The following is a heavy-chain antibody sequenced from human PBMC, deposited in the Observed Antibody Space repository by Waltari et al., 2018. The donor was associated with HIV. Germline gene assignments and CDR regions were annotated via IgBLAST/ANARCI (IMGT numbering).Heavy chain of an antibody. CDR2: IVHSGGT. Sequence: QPLGTGLLMPSETLSLTCAVYDVGAFSAYDWTWLRQSPGGGLEWIGEIVHSGGTNYNPSLKIRVTISVDTSKNQFSLKLTSVTAADTGLYYCARGPHTSIFGVVKYFQPWGQGTLVTVSS. D-gene: IGHD3-3*01. CDR3: ARGPHTSIFGVVKYFQP. CDR1: DVGAFSAYD. J-gene: IGHJ1*01. V-gene: IGHV4-34*02.